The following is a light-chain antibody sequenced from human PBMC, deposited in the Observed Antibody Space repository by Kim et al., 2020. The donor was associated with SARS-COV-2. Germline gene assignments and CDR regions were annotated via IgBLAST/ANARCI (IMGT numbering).Light chain of an antibody. J-gene: IGKJ2*01. V-gene: IGKV1-5*01. Sequence: DIQMTQSPSTLSASVGDRVTITCRASQSISSWLAWYQQKPGKAPKLLIQDASSLESGVTSRFSDSGSGTEFTLTITSLQPDDFATYYCQQYNSYSHTFGQGTKLEI. CDR2: DAS. CDR1: QSISSW. CDR3: QQYNSYSHT.